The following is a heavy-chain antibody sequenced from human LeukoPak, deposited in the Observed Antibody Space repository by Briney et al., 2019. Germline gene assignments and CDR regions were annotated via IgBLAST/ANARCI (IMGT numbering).Heavy chain of an antibody. CDR1: GGSISSGGYY. D-gene: IGHD4-23*01. Sequence: SETLSLTCTVSGGSISSGGYYWSWIRQHPGKGLEWIGYIYYSGSTYYSPSLKSRVTISVDTSKNQFSLKLSSVTAADTAVYYCARSTGGSWFDPWGQGTLVTVSS. J-gene: IGHJ5*02. V-gene: IGHV4-31*03. CDR2: IYYSGST. CDR3: ARSTGGSWFDP.